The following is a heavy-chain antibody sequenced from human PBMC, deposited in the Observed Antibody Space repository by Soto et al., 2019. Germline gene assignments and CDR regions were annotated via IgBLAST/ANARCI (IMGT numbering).Heavy chain of an antibody. CDR1: GFTVSSNY. CDR2: IYSGGST. Sequence: EVQLVETGGGLIQPGGSLRLSCAASGFTVSSNYMSWVRQAPGKGLEWVSVIYSGGSTYYADSVKGRFTISRDNSKNSLYLQMNTLGAEDTAVYYCARYGSGNGRFDPWGQGTLVTVSS. V-gene: IGHV3-53*02. CDR3: ARYGSGNGRFDP. D-gene: IGHD3-10*01. J-gene: IGHJ5*02.